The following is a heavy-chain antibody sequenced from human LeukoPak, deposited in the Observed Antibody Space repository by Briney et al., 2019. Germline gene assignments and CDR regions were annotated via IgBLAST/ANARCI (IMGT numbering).Heavy chain of an antibody. J-gene: IGHJ4*02. V-gene: IGHV3-30*02. Sequence: GGSLRLSCAASGFTFSSYGMHWVRQAPGKGLEWVAFIRYDGSNKYYADSVKGRFTISRDNSKSTLYLQMNSLRAEDTAVYYCAKDGGYGYSSPRYYFDYWGQGTLVTVSS. CDR1: GFTFSSYG. CDR2: IRYDGSNK. CDR3: AKDGGYGYSSPRYYFDY. D-gene: IGHD6-13*01.